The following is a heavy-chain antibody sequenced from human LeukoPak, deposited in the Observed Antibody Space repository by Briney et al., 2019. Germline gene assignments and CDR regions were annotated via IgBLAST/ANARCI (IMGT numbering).Heavy chain of an antibody. J-gene: IGHJ4*02. D-gene: IGHD4-17*01. Sequence: NPSETLSLTCAVSGGSISSSNYYWGWIRQPPGKGLEWIGSIYNSGSTYYNPSLKSRVTISADTSKNQFSLKLTSVTAADTAVYYCATIRGDYQPFDYWGQGTLVTVSS. CDR1: GGSISSSNYY. CDR3: ATIRGDYQPFDY. V-gene: IGHV4-39*01. CDR2: IYNSGST.